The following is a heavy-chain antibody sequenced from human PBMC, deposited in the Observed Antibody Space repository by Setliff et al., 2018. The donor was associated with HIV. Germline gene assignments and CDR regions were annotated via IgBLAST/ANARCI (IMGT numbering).Heavy chain of an antibody. V-gene: IGHV4-39*02. CDR2: IFYTGST. CDR3: AREIYGGNSRPFDY. CDR1: GVSTSSSTYY. Sequence: PSETLSLTCSVSGVSTSSSTYYWGWIRQPPGKGLEWIGYIFYTGSTYYNPSLKSRVTISVDTSKNHFSLKLSSVTAADTAVYCCAREIYGGNSRPFDYWGQGILVTFSS. J-gene: IGHJ4*02. D-gene: IGHD4-17*01.